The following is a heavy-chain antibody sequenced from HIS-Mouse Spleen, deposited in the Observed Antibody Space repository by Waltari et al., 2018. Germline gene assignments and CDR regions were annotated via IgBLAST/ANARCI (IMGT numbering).Heavy chain of an antibody. CDR3: AREIPYSSSWYDWYFDL. CDR2: IYYSGSP. D-gene: IGHD6-13*01. Sequence: QLQLQESGPGLVKPSETLSLTCTVSGGSIRSSSYSWGWIRQPPGKGLEWIRSIYYSGSPYYNPSLKSRVTISVDTSKNQFSLKLSSVTAADTAVYYCAREIPYSSSWYDWYFDLWGRGTLVTVSS. CDR1: GGSIRSSSYS. J-gene: IGHJ2*01. V-gene: IGHV4-39*07.